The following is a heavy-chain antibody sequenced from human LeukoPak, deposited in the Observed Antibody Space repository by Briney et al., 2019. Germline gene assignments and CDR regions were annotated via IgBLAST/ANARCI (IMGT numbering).Heavy chain of an antibody. J-gene: IGHJ3*02. CDR3: AKNHRYSYDTVGAFDI. V-gene: IGHV3-9*01. CDR1: GFTFDDYA. D-gene: IGHD5-18*01. CDR2: ISWNSGSI. Sequence: GGSLRLSCAASGFTFDDYAMHWVRQAPGKGLEWVSGISWNSGSIGYADSVKGRFTISRDNAKNSLYLQMNSLRAEDTALYYCAKNHRYSYDTVGAFDIWGQGTMVTVSS.